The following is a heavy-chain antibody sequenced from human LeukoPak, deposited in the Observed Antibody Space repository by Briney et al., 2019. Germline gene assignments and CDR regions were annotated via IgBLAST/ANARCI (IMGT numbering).Heavy chain of an antibody. D-gene: IGHD4-23*01. CDR3: ARDYGGNGGFDY. Sequence: PSETLSLTCTVSGGSISSSSYYWGWIRQPPGKGLEWIGSIYYSGSTYYNPSLKSRVTISVDTSKNQFSLKLSSVTAADTAVYYCARDYGGNGGFDYWGQGTLVTVSS. V-gene: IGHV4-39*07. CDR1: GGSISSSSYY. J-gene: IGHJ4*02. CDR2: IYYSGST.